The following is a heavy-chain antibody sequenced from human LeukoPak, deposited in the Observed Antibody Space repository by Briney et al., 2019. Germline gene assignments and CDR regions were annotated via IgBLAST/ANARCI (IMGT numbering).Heavy chain of an antibody. CDR2: IYYSGST. D-gene: IGHD3-22*01. V-gene: IGHV4-31*03. CDR3: ARTYDSSGYSGFDP. J-gene: IGHJ5*02. Sequence: SETLSLTRTVSLGSISSGGYYCSWIREHPGEGLVWLGYIYYSGSTDYNPSLKSRVTISVDTSKNQFSLKLSSVTAADTAVYYCARTYDSSGYSGFDPWGQGTLVTVSS. CDR1: LGSISSGGYY.